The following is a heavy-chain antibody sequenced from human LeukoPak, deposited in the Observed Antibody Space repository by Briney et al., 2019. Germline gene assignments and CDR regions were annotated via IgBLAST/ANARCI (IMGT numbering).Heavy chain of an antibody. CDR1: GFTFSSYY. J-gene: IGHJ4*02. V-gene: IGHV3-74*01. Sequence: GGSLRLSCAVSGFTFSSYYMHWVRRVPGKGLVWISRISGDGSDTNYADSVEGRFTISRDNAKNTLYLQMNSLRAEDTAVYYCLRVPYWGQGALVTVSS. CDR3: LRVPY. CDR2: ISGDGSDT.